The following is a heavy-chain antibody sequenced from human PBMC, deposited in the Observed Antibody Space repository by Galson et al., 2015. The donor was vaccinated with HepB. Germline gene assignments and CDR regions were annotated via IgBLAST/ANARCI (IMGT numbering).Heavy chain of an antibody. CDR1: GFTFSSYG. CDR2: ISYDGSNK. Sequence: SLRLSCAASGFTFSSYGMHWVRQAPGKGLEWVAVISYDGSNKYYADSVKGRFTISRDNSKNTLYLQMNSLRAEDTAVYYCAKDPSYSSGWYVDYYYYYGMDVWGQGTTVTVSS. V-gene: IGHV3-30*18. J-gene: IGHJ6*02. D-gene: IGHD6-19*01. CDR3: AKDPSYSSGWYVDYYYYYGMDV.